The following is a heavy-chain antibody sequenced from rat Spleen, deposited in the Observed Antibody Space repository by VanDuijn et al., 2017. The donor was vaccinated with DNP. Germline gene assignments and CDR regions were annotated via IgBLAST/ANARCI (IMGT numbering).Heavy chain of an antibody. CDR2: ITSSGYST. CDR1: GFTFNNYW. V-gene: IGHV5-31*01. CDR3: VRADLDF. Sequence: EVQLVESGGDLVRPGGSLKLSCAASGFTFNNYWMTWVRQVPGKGLEWVATITSSGYSTYYPDSVKGRFTISRDNGKNILYLQVNSLRSEDTATYYCVRADLDFWGPGTMVTVSS. J-gene: IGHJ1*01.